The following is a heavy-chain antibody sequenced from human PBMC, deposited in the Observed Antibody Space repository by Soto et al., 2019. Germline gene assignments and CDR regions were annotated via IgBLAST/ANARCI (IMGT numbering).Heavy chain of an antibody. CDR2: ISGSGGST. J-gene: IGHJ3*02. CDR1: GFTFSSYA. CDR3: AKVSNYDFWSGYEGSDAFDI. V-gene: IGHV3-23*01. Sequence: GGSLRLSCAASGFTFSSYAMSWVRQAPGKGLEWVSAISGSGGSTYYADSVKGRFTISRDNSKNTLYLQMNSLRAEDTAVYYCAKVSNYDFWSGYEGSDAFDIWGHGTMVTVSS. D-gene: IGHD3-3*01.